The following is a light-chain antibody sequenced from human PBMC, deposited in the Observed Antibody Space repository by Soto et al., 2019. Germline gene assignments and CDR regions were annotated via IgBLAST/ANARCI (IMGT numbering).Light chain of an antibody. V-gene: IGLV2-11*01. CDR1: SSDVGGYKY. CDR3: CAYAGSFTWV. CDR2: DVN. J-gene: IGLJ3*02. Sequence: QSALTQPRSVSESPGQSVTISCSGTSSDVGGYKYVSWYQQYPGKAPKLRIYDVNKRHSGVPDRFSGSKSGNTASLTISGLQAEDEADYYCCAYAGSFTWVFGGGTKLPVL.